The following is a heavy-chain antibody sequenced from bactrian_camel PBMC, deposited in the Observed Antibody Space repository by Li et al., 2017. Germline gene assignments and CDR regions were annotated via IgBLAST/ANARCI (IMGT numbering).Heavy chain of an antibody. D-gene: IGHD2*01. V-gene: IGHV3S40*01. J-gene: IGHJ4*01. CDR2: INSGGSTT. CDR1: GFTFKNRD. Sequence: DVQLVESGGDLVQPGGSLRLSCAVSGFTFKNRDMTWVRQAPGKGLEWVSAINSGGSTTYYADSVKGRFTISRDNDNNTLYLQMNSLRPEDTAMYYCAAVIYSAYYSGDFYDNPRGTQVTVS.